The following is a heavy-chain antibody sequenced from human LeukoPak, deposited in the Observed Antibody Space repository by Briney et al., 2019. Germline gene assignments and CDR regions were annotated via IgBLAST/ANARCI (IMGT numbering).Heavy chain of an antibody. CDR1: GYIFTSYD. V-gene: IGHV1-8*01. CDR2: MNPNSGNT. J-gene: IGHJ4*02. Sequence: ASVKVSCKASGYIFTSYDINWVRQATGQGLEWMGWMNPNSGNTGYAQKFQGRVTMTRNTSISTAYMELSSLRSEDTAVYYCARGQVGQLDTTFDYWGQGTLVTVSS. D-gene: IGHD6-6*01. CDR3: ARGQVGQLDTTFDY.